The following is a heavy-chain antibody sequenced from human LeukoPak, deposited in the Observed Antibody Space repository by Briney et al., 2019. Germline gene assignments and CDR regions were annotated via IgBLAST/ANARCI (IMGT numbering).Heavy chain of an antibody. Sequence: GSLRLSCAASGFAFSTNWMHWIRQPPGKGLEWIGYIYYSGSTNYNPSLKSRVTISVDTSKNQFSLKLSSVTAADTAVYYCASPGGDSSGWAFDYWGQGTLVTVSS. J-gene: IGHJ4*02. CDR2: IYYSGST. CDR3: ASPGGDSSGWAFDY. D-gene: IGHD6-19*01. CDR1: GFAFSTNW. V-gene: IGHV4-59*01.